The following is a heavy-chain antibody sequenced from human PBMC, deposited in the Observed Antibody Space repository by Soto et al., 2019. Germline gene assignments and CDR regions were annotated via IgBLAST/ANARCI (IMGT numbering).Heavy chain of an antibody. Sequence: GASVKVSCKASGGTFSSYAISWVRQAPGQGLEWMGGIIPIFGTANYAQKFQGRVTITADESTSTAYMELSSLRSEDTAVYYCARSADIVVVVAATRFYYGMDVWGQGTTFTVSS. CDR1: GGTFSSYA. J-gene: IGHJ6*02. CDR3: ARSADIVVVVAATRFYYGMDV. CDR2: IIPIFGTA. D-gene: IGHD2-15*01. V-gene: IGHV1-69*13.